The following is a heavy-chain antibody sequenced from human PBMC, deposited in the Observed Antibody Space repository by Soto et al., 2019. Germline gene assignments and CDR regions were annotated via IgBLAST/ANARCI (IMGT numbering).Heavy chain of an antibody. CDR2: IYYSGST. CDR1: GGSISSGGYY. V-gene: IGHV4-31*03. Sequence: SETLSLTCTVSGGSISSGGYYWSWIRQHPGKGLEWIGYIYYSGSTYYNPSLKSRVTISVDTSKNQFSLKLSSVTAADTAVYYYARDTRRADAFDIWGQGTMVTVSS. J-gene: IGHJ3*02. CDR3: ARDTRRADAFDI.